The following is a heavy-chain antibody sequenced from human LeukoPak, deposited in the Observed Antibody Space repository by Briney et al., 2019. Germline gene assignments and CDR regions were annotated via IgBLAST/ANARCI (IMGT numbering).Heavy chain of an antibody. CDR2: IISSGSSA. J-gene: IGHJ4*02. V-gene: IGHV3-48*03. CDR3: ARDQWDEDYFDY. D-gene: IGHD1-26*01. CDR1: AFTLRNYE. Sequence: GGSLRLSCAASAFTLRNYEMHWVSQAPGKGMEWVSYIISSGSSALYADSVKGRFTISRDNAKNSLYLQMNSLRAEDTAVYYCARDQWDEDYFDYWGQGTLVTVSS.